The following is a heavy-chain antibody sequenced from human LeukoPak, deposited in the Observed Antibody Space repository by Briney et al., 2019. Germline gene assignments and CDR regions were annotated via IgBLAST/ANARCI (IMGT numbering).Heavy chain of an antibody. V-gene: IGHV3-7*01. J-gene: IGHJ4*02. CDR1: GVTFSSYW. Sequence: GGSLRLSCAASGVTFSSYWMSWVRQAPGKGLEWVANIKQDGSEKYYVDSVKGRFTISRDNAKNSLYLQMNSLRAEDTAVYSCAREIRYSSGWCLGYWGQGTLVTVSS. CDR3: AREIRYSSGWCLGY. D-gene: IGHD6-19*01. CDR2: IKQDGSEK.